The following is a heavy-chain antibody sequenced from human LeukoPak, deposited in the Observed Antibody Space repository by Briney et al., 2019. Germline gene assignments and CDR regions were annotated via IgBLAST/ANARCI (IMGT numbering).Heavy chain of an antibody. Sequence: ASMQVSCNASGYTFNTYYLHWVRQAPGQGLEWMGWINPNSGDTKYAQKFQGRVTTTGDTSISTAYMELSRLRFDDTAVYYCAILRLSTGLWWFFDLWGRGTVVTVSS. D-gene: IGHD2-8*02. CDR1: GYTFNTYY. J-gene: IGHJ2*01. CDR3: AILRLSTGLWWFFDL. CDR2: INPNSGDT. V-gene: IGHV1-2*02.